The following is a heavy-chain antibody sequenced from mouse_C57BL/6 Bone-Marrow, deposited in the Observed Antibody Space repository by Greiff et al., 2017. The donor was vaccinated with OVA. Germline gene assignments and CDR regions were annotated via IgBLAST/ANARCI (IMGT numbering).Heavy chain of an antibody. CDR2: IYPRSGNT. CDR1: GYTFTSYG. CDR3: RGYYGSHWYFDV. Sequence: VHLVESGAELARPGASVKLSCKASGYTFTSYGISWVKQRTGQGLEWIGEIYPRSGNTYYNEKFKGKATLTADKSSSTAYMELRSLTSEDSAVYFCRGYYGSHWYFDVWGTGTTVTVSS. V-gene: IGHV1-81*01. D-gene: IGHD1-1*01. J-gene: IGHJ1*03.